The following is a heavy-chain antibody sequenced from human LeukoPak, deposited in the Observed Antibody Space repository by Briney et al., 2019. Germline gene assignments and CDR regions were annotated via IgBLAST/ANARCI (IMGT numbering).Heavy chain of an antibody. CDR2: ISSDGRYI. Sequence: PWGSLSLSCGGSGFTFSRNALNWVRQTPGKGLEWLSAISSDGRYIYYTDSVKGRFTTSRDNSRNTVYLQMNGLRVEDTAVYSCATVMGSSPSTAYCAYWGEGPLVTVSS. V-gene: IGHV3-23*01. CDR1: GFTFSRNA. CDR3: ATVMGSSPSTAYCAY. J-gene: IGHJ4*02. D-gene: IGHD6-6*01.